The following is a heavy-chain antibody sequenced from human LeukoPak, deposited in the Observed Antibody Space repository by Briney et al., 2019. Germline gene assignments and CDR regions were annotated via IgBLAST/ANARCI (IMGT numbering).Heavy chain of an antibody. J-gene: IGHJ4*02. CDR3: ATDSNWGYFDY. D-gene: IGHD7-27*01. Sequence: GGSLRLSCAASGFTFSDYYMSWIRQAPGKGLEWVSYISSSGSTIYYADSVKGRFTISRDNAKNSLYLQMNSLRAEDTAVYYCATDSNWGYFDYWGQGTLVTVSS. CDR1: GFTFSDYY. V-gene: IGHV3-11*01. CDR2: ISSSGSTI.